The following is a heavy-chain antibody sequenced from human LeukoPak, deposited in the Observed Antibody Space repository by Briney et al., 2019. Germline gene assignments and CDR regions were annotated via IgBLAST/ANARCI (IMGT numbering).Heavy chain of an antibody. CDR2: IIPIFGTA. D-gene: IGHD3-16*01. CDR1: GGTFSSYA. Sequence: GASVKVSCKASGGTFSSYAISWVRQAPGQGLEWMGGIIPIFGTANYAQKFQGRVTITADESTSTAYMELSSLRSEDTAVYYCARFGIPAGPATHPSLDYWGQGTLVTVSS. CDR3: ARFGIPAGPATHPSLDY. V-gene: IGHV1-69*13. J-gene: IGHJ4*02.